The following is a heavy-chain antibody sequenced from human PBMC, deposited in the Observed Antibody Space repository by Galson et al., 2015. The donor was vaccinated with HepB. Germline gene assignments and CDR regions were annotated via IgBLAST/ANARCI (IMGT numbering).Heavy chain of an antibody. V-gene: IGHV3-30*02. CDR3: AKDWAPLGWQQLADAFDI. CDR1: GFTFSSYG. J-gene: IGHJ3*02. CDR2: IRYDGSNK. D-gene: IGHD6-13*01. Sequence: SLRLSCAASGFTFSSYGMHWVRQAPGKGLEWVAFIRYDGSNKYYADSVKGRFTISRDNSKNTLYLQMNSLRAEDTAVYYCAKDWAPLGWQQLADAFDIWGQGTMVTVSS.